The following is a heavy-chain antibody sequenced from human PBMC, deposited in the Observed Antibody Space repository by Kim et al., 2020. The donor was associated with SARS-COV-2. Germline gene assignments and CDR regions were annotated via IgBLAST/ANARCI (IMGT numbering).Heavy chain of an antibody. CDR3: ASEGSAVYYGMDV. CDR1: GFTVSSNY. CDR2: IYSGGST. D-gene: IGHD3-10*01. Sequence: GGSLRLSCAASGFTVSSNYMSWVRQAPGKGLEWVSVIYSGGSTYYADSVKGRFTISRDNSKNTLYLQMNSLRAEDTAVYYCASEGSAVYYGMDVWGQGTTVTVSS. J-gene: IGHJ6*02. V-gene: IGHV3-66*01.